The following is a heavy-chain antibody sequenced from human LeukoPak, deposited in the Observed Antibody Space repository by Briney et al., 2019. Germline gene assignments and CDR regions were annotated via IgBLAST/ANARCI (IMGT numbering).Heavy chain of an antibody. CDR3: AKDGSVAAAAYYFDY. Sequence: GGSLRLSCAASGFTFSSHGMHWVRQAPGKGLEWVAVIANDGRDKKYADSVKGRFTISRDNSKNTLYLQMNSLRAEDTAIYYCAKDGSVAAAAYYFDYWGQGTLATVSS. CDR2: IANDGRDK. J-gene: IGHJ4*02. D-gene: IGHD6-13*01. V-gene: IGHV3-30*18. CDR1: GFTFSSHG.